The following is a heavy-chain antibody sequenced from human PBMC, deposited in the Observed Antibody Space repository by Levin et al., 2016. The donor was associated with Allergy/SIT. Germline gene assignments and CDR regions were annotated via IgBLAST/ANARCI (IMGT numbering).Heavy chain of an antibody. CDR3: ARVLYGSGSPYYYYYGMDV. CDR2: ISSSSSYI. V-gene: IGHV3-21*01. D-gene: IGHD3-10*01. Sequence: WIRQPPGKGLEWVSSISSSSSYIYYADSVKGRFTISRDNAKNSLYLQMNSLRAEDTAVYYCARVLYGSGSPYYYYYGMDVWGQGTTVTVSS. J-gene: IGHJ6*02.